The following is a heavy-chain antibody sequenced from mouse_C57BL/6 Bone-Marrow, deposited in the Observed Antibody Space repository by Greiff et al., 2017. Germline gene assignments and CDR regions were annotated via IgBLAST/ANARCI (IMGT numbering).Heavy chain of an antibody. CDR3: ARRDLDY. CDR2: ISNKANGYTK. V-gene: IGHV7-3*01. Sequence: EVMLVESGGGLVQPGGSLSLSCAASGFTFTDYYMSWVRQPPGKALEWLGFISNKANGYTKEYSASVKGRFTISKDNSQSIIYLQMNAREAEDIATYYSARRDLDYWGQGTTLTVSS. J-gene: IGHJ2*01. CDR1: GFTFTDYY.